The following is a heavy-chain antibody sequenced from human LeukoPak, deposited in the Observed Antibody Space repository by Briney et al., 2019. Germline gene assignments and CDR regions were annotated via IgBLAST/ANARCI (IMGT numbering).Heavy chain of an antibody. V-gene: IGHV3-30*04. CDR1: GFTFSSYA. J-gene: IGHJ4*02. CDR3: AREENYFDY. CDR2: ISYDGSNK. Sequence: GGSLRLSCAASGFTFSSYAMHWVRQAPGKGLEWVAVISYDGSNKYYADSVKGRFTISRDNSKNTLYLQMNSLRAEDTAVYYCAREENYFDYWGQGTLVTVPS.